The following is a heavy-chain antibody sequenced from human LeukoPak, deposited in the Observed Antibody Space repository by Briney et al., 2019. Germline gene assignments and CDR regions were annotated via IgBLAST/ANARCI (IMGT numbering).Heavy chain of an antibody. J-gene: IGHJ6*03. CDR3: AKDARLIYLWSIVYYYYYMDV. CDR2: VSGDGDRT. Sequence: GGSLRLSCAASGFTFDGHAMHWVRQAPGKGLEWVSVVSGDGDRTYYADSVKGRFTVSRDNSKNSLYLQLNSLRSEDTALYYCAKDARLIYLWSIVYYYYYMDVWAKAPRSPSH. D-gene: IGHD5-18*01. CDR1: GFTFDGHA. V-gene: IGHV3-43*02.